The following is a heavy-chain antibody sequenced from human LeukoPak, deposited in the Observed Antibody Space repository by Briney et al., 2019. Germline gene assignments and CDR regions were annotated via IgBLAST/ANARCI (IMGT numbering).Heavy chain of an antibody. Sequence: GESLKISCKGSGYSFTSFWISWVRQMPGKGLEWMGRIDPSDSYINYSPSFQGHVTISVDKSISSAYLQWSSLRASDNAMYYCARRPSVTGAPFDYWGQGTLVTVSS. CDR1: GYSFTSFW. CDR2: IDPSDSYI. CDR3: ARRPSVTGAPFDY. V-gene: IGHV5-10-1*01. J-gene: IGHJ4*02. D-gene: IGHD2-8*02.